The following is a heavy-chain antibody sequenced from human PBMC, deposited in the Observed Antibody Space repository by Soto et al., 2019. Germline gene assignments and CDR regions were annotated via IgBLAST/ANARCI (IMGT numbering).Heavy chain of an antibody. J-gene: IGHJ4*02. D-gene: IGHD3-3*01. CDR2: ISAYNGNT. CDR3: ARGGNYDFWSGYYNAEYFDY. CDR1: GYTFTSYG. V-gene: IGHV1-18*01. Sequence: GASVKVSCKASGYTFTSYGISWVRQAPGQGLEWMGWISAYNGNTNYAQKLQGRVTMTTDTSTSTAYMELRSLRSDDTAVYYCARGGNYDFWSGYYNAEYFDYWGQGTLVTVSS.